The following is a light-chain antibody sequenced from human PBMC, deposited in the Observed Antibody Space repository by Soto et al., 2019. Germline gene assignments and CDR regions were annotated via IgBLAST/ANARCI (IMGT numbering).Light chain of an antibody. J-gene: IGKJ2*01. CDR3: QQTYNLPRT. CDR1: QSISTY. CDR2: AAS. V-gene: IGKV1-39*01. Sequence: DVQMTQSPSSLSASVGDKVTITCRASQSISTYLNWYQQKPGKAPKLLIYAASSLQSGVPSRFSGTGSRTDFTLAINSLQPEDFATYYCQQTYNLPRTFGQGTKLEIK.